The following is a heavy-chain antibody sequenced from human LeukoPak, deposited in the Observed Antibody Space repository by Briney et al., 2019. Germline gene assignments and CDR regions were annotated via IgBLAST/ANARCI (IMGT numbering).Heavy chain of an antibody. CDR2: INHSGST. Sequence: SETLSLTCAVYGGSFSGYYWSWIRQPPGKGLEWIGEINHSGSTNYNPSLKSRVTISVDTAKNQFSLKLSSVTAADTAVYYCAMAYCSGGSCIYNYWGQGTLVTVSS. D-gene: IGHD2-15*01. V-gene: IGHV4-34*01. J-gene: IGHJ4*02. CDR3: AMAYCSGGSCIYNY. CDR1: GGSFSGYY.